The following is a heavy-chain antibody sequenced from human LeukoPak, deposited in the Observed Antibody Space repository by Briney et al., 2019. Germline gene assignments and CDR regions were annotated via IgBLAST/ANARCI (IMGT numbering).Heavy chain of an antibody. V-gene: IGHV4-39*07. CDR2: IYYSGST. CDR3: AKEETSTVWD. D-gene: IGHD3-16*01. J-gene: IGHJ4*02. Sequence: PSETLSLTCTVSGGSISNVNHHWGWISQPPGKGLEWIGSIYYSGSTFYKPSLKSRVTISIDTSKNQFSLKLSSVTAADTAVYYCAKEETSTVWDWGQGTLVTVSS. CDR1: GGSISNVNHH.